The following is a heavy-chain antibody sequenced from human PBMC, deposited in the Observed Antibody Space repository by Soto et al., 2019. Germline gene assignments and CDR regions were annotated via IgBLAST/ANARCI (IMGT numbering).Heavy chain of an antibody. CDR3: ARGRYCLTGRCFPNWFDS. D-gene: IGHD2-15*01. V-gene: IGHV4-30-4*01. J-gene: IGHJ5*01. Sequence: NPSETLSLTCPVSGDSISTVDYFWAWIRQPPGQALEYIGYIYKSTTTYYNPSFESRVAISLDTSKSQFSLNVTSVTAADTAVYFCARGRYCLTGRCFPNWFDSWGQGTLVTVSS. CDR2: IYKSTTT. CDR1: GDSISTVDYF.